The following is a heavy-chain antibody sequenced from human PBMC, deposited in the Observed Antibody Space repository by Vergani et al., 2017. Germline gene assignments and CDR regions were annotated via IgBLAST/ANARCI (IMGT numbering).Heavy chain of an antibody. CDR2: INPRGGRT. CDR3: ARGDYAKGGYYYYYGMDV. CDR1: GYTFTSYY. D-gene: IGHD4-17*01. Sequence: QVQLVQSGAEVKKPGASVKVSCKASGYTFTSYYLHLVRQAPGQGLEWVGIINPRGGRTSYAQKFQGRVTMTRDTSTSTVYMELSSLRSEDTAVYYCARGDYAKGGYYYYYGMDVWSQGTTVTVSS. J-gene: IGHJ6*02. V-gene: IGHV1-46*03.